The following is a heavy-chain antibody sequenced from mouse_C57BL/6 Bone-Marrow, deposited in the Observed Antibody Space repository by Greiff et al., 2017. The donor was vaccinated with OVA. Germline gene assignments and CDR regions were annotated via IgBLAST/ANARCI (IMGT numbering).Heavy chain of an antibody. CDR3: AGEDYCSSHYYYAMDY. V-gene: IGHV1-69*01. Sequence: QVQLQQPGAELVMPGASVKLSCKASGYTFTSYWMHWVKQRPGQGLEWIGEIDPSDSYTNYNQKFKGKSTLTVDKSSSTAYMQLSSLTSEDSAVYDCAGEDYCSSHYYYAMDYWGQGTSVTVSS. J-gene: IGHJ4*01. CDR2: IDPSDSYT. CDR1: GYTFTSYW. D-gene: IGHD1-1*01.